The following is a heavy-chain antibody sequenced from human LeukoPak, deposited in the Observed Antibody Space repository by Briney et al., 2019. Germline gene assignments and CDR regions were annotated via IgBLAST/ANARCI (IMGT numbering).Heavy chain of an antibody. Sequence: PSETLSLTCTVSGYSISSGYYWGWIRQPPGKGLEWIGSIYHSGSTYYNPSLKSRVTISVDTSKNLFSLKLSSVTAADTAVYYCARDWFSDYWGQGTLVTVSS. V-gene: IGHV4-38-2*02. J-gene: IGHJ4*02. CDR3: ARDWFSDY. CDR1: GYSISSGYY. CDR2: IYHSGST. D-gene: IGHD3-10*01.